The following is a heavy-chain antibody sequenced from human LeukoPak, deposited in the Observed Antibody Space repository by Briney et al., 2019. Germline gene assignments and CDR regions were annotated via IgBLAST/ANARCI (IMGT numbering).Heavy chain of an antibody. CDR2: IYTSGST. V-gene: IGHV4-61*02. CDR3: ARDVISNPVTGTFPHFDL. Sequence: SETLSLTCTVSGGSISSGSYYWSWIRQPAGKGLEWIGRIYTSGSTNYNPSLKSRVTISVDTSKNQFSLKLSSVTAADTAVYFCARDVISNPVTGTFPHFDLWGRGTLVTVSS. J-gene: IGHJ2*01. CDR1: GGSISSGSYY. D-gene: IGHD2-8*02.